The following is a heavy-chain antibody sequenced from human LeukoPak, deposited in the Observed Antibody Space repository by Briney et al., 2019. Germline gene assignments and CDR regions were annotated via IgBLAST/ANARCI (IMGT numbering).Heavy chain of an antibody. D-gene: IGHD3-16*02. CDR1: GFTFSSYA. V-gene: IGHV3-23*01. Sequence: GGSLRLSCAASGFTFSSYAMSWVRQAPGKGLEWVSAISGSGGSTYYADSVKGRFTISRDNSKNTLYLQMNSLRAEDTAVYYCAKAGHSMITFGGVISQAYYYGMDVWGQGTTVTVSS. CDR2: ISGSGGST. J-gene: IGHJ6*02. CDR3: AKAGHSMITFGGVISQAYYYGMDV.